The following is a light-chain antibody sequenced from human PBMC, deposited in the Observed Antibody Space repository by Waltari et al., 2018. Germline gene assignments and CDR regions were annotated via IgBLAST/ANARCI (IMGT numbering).Light chain of an antibody. J-gene: IGKJ3*01. Sequence: EIILTQSPVTLSSSPGERATLSCRASQSVGSSLVWYHHKPGQPPRLLIYNASKRATGSSDRFSGTGSGTDFTLTISSLEPEDFAVYYCQQRSHFYTFGPGTRVDVK. CDR1: QSVGSS. CDR2: NAS. V-gene: IGKV3-11*01. CDR3: QQRSHFYT.